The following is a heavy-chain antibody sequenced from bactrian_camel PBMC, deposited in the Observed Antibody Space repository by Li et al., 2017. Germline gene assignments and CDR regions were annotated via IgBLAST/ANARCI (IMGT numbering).Heavy chain of an antibody. Sequence: HVQLVESGGGEVQAGGSLRLSCVWSPRAYGTWCMYWFRQVLGKKREGVAGIDTAGSTNYADSVKGRFIISRDNAKNTLSLQMNSLNPEDTAMYYCAAASRFLWRCDLAGANYAYWGQGTQVTVS. D-gene: IGHD6*01. J-gene: IGHJ4*01. CDR2: IDTAGST. CDR1: PRAYGTWC. CDR3: AAASRFLWRCDLAGANYAY. V-gene: IGHV3S57*01.